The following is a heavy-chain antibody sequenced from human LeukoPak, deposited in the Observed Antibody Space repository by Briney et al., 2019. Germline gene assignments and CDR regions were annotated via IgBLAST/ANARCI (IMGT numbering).Heavy chain of an antibody. CDR1: GSSFSNGGYF. V-gene: IGHV4-31*03. D-gene: IGHD5-12*01. CDR3: AREISGYDYVNSYFDY. Sequence: SQTLSLTCTVSGSSFSNGGYFWSCIRQHPGKGLEWIGSISYSGSTYYNPSLKSRVTISVDTSKNHFSLKLSSVTAADTAVYYCAREISGYDYVNSYFDYWGQGTLVTVSS. CDR2: ISYSGST. J-gene: IGHJ4*02.